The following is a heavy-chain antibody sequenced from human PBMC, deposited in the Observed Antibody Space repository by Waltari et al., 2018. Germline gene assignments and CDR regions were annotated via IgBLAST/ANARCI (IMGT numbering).Heavy chain of an antibody. V-gene: IGHV1-2*02. CDR3: ARLPDYYDSSGYPLSIDY. D-gene: IGHD3-22*01. CDR1: GYTFTGYY. Sequence: QVQLVQSGAEVKKPGASVKVSCKASGYTFTGYYMHWVRQAPGQGLEWMGWINPNSGGTNYAQKFQGRVTMTRDTSISTAYMELSRLRSDDTAVYYCARLPDYYDSSGYPLSIDYWGQGTLVTVSS. J-gene: IGHJ4*02. CDR2: INPNSGGT.